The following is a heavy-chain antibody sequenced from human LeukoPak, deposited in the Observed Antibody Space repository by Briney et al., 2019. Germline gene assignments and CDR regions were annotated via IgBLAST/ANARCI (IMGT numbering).Heavy chain of an antibody. J-gene: IGHJ6*03. D-gene: IGHD2-8*01. CDR3: ARGGLRVMVYRLYYMDV. Sequence: EASVKVSCKASGGTFSSYAISWVRQAPGQGLEWMGGIIPIFGTANYAQKFQGRVTMTRDTSISTAYMELTRLRSDDTAVYYCARGGLRVMVYRLYYMDVWGKGTTVTVSS. CDR2: IIPIFGTA. CDR1: GGTFSSYA. V-gene: IGHV1-69*05.